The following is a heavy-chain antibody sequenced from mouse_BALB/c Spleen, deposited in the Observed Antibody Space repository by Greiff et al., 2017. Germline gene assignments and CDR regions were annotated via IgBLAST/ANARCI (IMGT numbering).Heavy chain of an antibody. CDR1: GYTFTSYY. D-gene: IGHD1-1*02. Sequence: QVQLQQPGAELVKPGASVKLSCKASGYTFTSYYMYWVKQRPGQGLEWIGMIDPSNSETRLNQKFKDKATLNVDKSSNTAYMQLSSLTSEDSAVYYCARHSHYDWYFDVWGAGTTVTVSS. V-gene: IGHV1-74*01. CDR3: ARHSHYDWYFDV. J-gene: IGHJ1*01. CDR2: IDPSNSET.